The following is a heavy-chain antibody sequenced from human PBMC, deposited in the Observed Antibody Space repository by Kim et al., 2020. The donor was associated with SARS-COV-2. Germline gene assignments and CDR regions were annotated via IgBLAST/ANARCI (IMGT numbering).Heavy chain of an antibody. J-gene: IGHJ4*01. V-gene: IGHV1-46*01. CDR2: GAT. D-gene: IGHD2-15*01. CDR3: AIEANSCDY. Sequence: GATNYAQKFQGRVIMTRETSTSTVYMELSSLRSEDTAVYYCAIEANSCDYWGQGTLVTVSS.